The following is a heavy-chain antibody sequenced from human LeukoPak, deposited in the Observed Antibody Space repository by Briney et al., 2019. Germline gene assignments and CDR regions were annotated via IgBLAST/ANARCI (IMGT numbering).Heavy chain of an antibody. V-gene: IGHV1-2*02. CDR3: ARAPGSTSGSGT. CDR2: INPNSGDT. D-gene: IGHD3-10*01. Sequence: SSGKVSCKASGYTFSGYYLHWVRQAPGQGLQWVGWINPNSGDTHYAQMFQGRVTMTRDTSISTAYMELSRLTSDDTAVYYCARAPGSTSGSGTWGQGTLVTVSS. J-gene: IGHJ4*02. CDR1: GYTFSGYY.